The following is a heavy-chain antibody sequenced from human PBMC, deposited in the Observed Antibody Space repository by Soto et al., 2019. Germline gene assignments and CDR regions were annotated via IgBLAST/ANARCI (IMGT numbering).Heavy chain of an antibody. J-gene: IGHJ6*02. CDR1: GFTFSSYG. V-gene: IGHV3-30*18. Sequence: AGGSLRLSCAASGFTFSSYGMHWVRQAPGKGLEWVAVISYDGSNKYYADSVKGRFTISRDNSKNTLYLQMNSLRAEDTAVYYCAKARYDFWSGYPGAPYYYGMDVWGQGTTVTVSS. CDR3: AKARYDFWSGYPGAPYYYGMDV. CDR2: ISYDGSNK. D-gene: IGHD3-3*01.